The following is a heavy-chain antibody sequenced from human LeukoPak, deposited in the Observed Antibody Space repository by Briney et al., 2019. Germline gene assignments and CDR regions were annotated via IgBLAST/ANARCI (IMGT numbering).Heavy chain of an antibody. V-gene: IGHV3-23*01. CDR3: AKWGDYDILTGYYDSDY. CDR2: IVGSGSST. J-gene: IGHJ4*02. D-gene: IGHD3-9*01. CDR1: GFTFSNYA. Sequence: PGGSLRLSCAASGFTFSNYAMSWVRQAPGKGLEWVSAIVGSGSSTCYADSVKGRFTISRDNSKNTLYLQLNRLRAEDTAVYYCAKWGDYDILTGYYDSDYWGQGTLVTVSS.